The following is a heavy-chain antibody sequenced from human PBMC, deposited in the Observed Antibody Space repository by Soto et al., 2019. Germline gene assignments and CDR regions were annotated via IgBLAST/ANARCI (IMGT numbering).Heavy chain of an antibody. CDR2: ISYDGSNK. V-gene: IGHV3-30*18. D-gene: IGHD2-21*02. CDR1: GFTFSNYG. Sequence: QVQLVESGGGVVQPGTSLRLSCAASGFTFSNYGMHWVRQAPGKGLEWVAVISYDGSNKYYADSVKGRFTISRDNSKNTLYLQMNSLRAEDTAVYYCAKDLVVTAIGGLSGWGQGTLVTVSS. J-gene: IGHJ4*02. CDR3: AKDLVVTAIGGLSG.